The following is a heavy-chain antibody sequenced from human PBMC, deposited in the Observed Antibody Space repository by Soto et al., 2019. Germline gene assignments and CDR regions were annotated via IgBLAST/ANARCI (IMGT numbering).Heavy chain of an antibody. D-gene: IGHD6-13*01. CDR2: IRSSGNTI. CDR1: GFTFSDYS. J-gene: IGHJ4*02. Sequence: PGGSLRLSCAASGFTFSDYSMNWVRQAPGKGLEWVSYIRSSGNTIYYADSVRGRFTISRDSAENSLYLQMNSLRVEDTAVYYCAREGSSRSYYYDYWRQGTLVTVSS. V-gene: IGHV3-48*01. CDR3: AREGSSRSYYYDY.